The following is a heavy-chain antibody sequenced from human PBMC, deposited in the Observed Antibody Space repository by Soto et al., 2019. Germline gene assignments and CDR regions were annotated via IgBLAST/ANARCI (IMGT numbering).Heavy chain of an antibody. Sequence: QVQLQQWGAGLLKPSETLSLTCAVSGGSFSGYYWSWIRQPPGKGLEWIGEINHSGSTNYNTSLKSRVTISVDTSKNQCSLKLSSVTAADTAVYYCARGRGNSGGWTLDYWGQGTLVTVSS. J-gene: IGHJ4*02. CDR3: ARGRGNSGGWTLDY. V-gene: IGHV4-34*01. CDR1: GGSFSGYY. D-gene: IGHD2-21*02. CDR2: INHSGST.